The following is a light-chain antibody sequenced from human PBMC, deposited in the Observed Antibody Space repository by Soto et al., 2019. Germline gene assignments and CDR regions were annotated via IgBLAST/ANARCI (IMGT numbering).Light chain of an antibody. CDR3: ATWDDSLNGPV. CDR1: SSNIGGNT. J-gene: IGLJ3*02. V-gene: IGLV1-44*01. Sequence: QSVLTQPPSASGTPGQRVTISCSGSSSNIGGNTVNWCQHLPGTAPKLLIYSNNQWPSGVPDRISGSKSGTSASLAISGLQSEDEADYYCATWDDSLNGPVFGGGTKVTVL. CDR2: SNN.